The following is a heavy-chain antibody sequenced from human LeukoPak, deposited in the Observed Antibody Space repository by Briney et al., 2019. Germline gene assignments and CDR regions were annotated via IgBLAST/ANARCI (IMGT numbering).Heavy chain of an antibody. CDR1: GYTFTSYG. J-gene: IGHJ4*02. CDR3: ARGWFGEYFDY. D-gene: IGHD3-10*01. Sequence: ASVKVSCKASGYTFTSYGISWVRQAPGQRLEWMGWINAGNGNTKYSQKFQGRVTITRDTSASTAYMELSSLRSEDTAVYYCARGWFGEYFDYWGQGTLVTVSS. CDR2: INAGNGNT. V-gene: IGHV1-3*01.